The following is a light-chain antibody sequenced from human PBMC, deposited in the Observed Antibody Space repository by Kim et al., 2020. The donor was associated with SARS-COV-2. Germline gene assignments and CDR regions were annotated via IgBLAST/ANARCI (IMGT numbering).Light chain of an antibody. Sequence: QSALTQPRSVSGSPGQSVTISCTGTSSVVGGYNYVSWYQQHPGKAPKLMIYDVSKRPSGVPDRFSGSKSGNTASLTISGLQAEDEADYYCCSYAGSRVFGGGTQLTVL. CDR1: SSVVGGYNY. J-gene: IGLJ3*02. CDR2: DVS. CDR3: CSYAGSRV. V-gene: IGLV2-11*01.